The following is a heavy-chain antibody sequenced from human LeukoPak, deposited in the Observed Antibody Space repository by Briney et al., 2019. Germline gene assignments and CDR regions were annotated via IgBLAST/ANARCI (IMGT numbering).Heavy chain of an antibody. D-gene: IGHD2-2*01. Sequence: GRSLRLSCAASGFTFSSYAMHWVRQAPGKGLEWVAVISYDGSNKYYADSVKGRFTISRDNSKNTLYLQMNSLRAEDTAVYYCARDKKDIVVVPAAPLYGMDVWGQGTTVTVSS. V-gene: IGHV3-30-3*01. CDR2: ISYDGSNK. J-gene: IGHJ6*02. CDR1: GFTFSSYA. CDR3: ARDKKDIVVVPAAPLYGMDV.